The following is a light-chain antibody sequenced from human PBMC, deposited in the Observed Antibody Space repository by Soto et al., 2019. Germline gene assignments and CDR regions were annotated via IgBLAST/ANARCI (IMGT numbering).Light chain of an antibody. CDR1: QGIRND. Sequence: DIQMTQSPSSLSASVGDRVTITCRASQGIRNDLGWYQQKPGKAPKRLIYAASNLQGGGPSRYSGRGSETDFTLTISSLQPEDSAIYYWLQYNTYPHTVGQGTMVEIK. CDR2: AAS. V-gene: IGKV1-17*01. CDR3: LQYNTYPHT. J-gene: IGKJ1*01.